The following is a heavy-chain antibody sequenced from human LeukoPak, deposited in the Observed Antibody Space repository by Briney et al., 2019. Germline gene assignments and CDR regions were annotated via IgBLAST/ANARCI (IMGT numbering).Heavy chain of an antibody. J-gene: IGHJ6*03. D-gene: IGHD5-18*01. Sequence: PGGSLRLSCAASGFTFSSYEMNWVRQAPGKGLEWVSYISSSGSTIYYADSVKGRFTISRDNAKNSLYLQMNSLRAEDTAVYYCARGGYSYAPWDYYYYMGVWGKGTTVTVSS. CDR2: ISSSGSTI. CDR1: GFTFSSYE. V-gene: IGHV3-48*03. CDR3: ARGGYSYAPWDYYYYMGV.